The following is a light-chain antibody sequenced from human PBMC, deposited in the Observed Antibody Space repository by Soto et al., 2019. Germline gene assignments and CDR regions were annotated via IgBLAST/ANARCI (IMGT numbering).Light chain of an antibody. CDR3: SSYAGTKNFGV. Sequence: QSALSQPPSASGSPGQSVTISCTGTTNDIGSYDYVSWYQQHPDKAPKLIIYEVSKRPSGVPDRFSGSKSGNTASLTVSGLQADDEADYYCSSYAGTKNFGVFGSGTKVTVL. CDR1: TNDIGSYDY. V-gene: IGLV2-8*01. J-gene: IGLJ1*01. CDR2: EVS.